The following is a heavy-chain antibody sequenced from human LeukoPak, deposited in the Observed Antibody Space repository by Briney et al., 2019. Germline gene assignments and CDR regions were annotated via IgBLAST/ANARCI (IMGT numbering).Heavy chain of an antibody. CDR3: ARGDYDSSGYPKPFDY. CDR1: GYSFTSYW. D-gene: IGHD3-22*01. CDR2: IYPGDSDT. Sequence: GESLQISCQGSGYSFTSYWIGWVRQMPGKGLEWMGIIYPGDSDTRYSPSFQGQVTISADKSISTAYLQWSSLKASDTAMYYCARGDYDSSGYPKPFDYWGQGTLVTVSS. V-gene: IGHV5-51*01. J-gene: IGHJ4*02.